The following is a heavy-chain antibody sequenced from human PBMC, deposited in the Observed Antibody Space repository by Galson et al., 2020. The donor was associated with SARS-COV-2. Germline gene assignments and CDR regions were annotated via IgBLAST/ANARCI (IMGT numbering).Heavy chain of an antibody. D-gene: IGHD3-9*01. CDR3: ARGTNDWYGIDY. J-gene: IGHJ4*02. CDR2: INSGGGTTT. V-gene: IGHV3-74*01. CDR1: GFTFSNYW. Sequence: GGSLRLSCAASGFTFSNYWMHWVRQAPGKGLVWVSRINSGGGTTTDYAASVKGRFTISRDNAKNTLYLQMNSLRDDDTAMYFCARGTNDWYGIDYWGQGSLVTVSS.